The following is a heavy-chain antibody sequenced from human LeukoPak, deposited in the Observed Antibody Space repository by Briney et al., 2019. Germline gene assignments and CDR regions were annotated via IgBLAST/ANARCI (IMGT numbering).Heavy chain of an antibody. CDR2: IKSKTDPGT. V-gene: IGHV3-15*01. CDR1: GFTFSNAW. Sequence: GGSLRLSCAASGFTFSNAWLSWVRQAPGKGLEWVGRIKSKTDPGTDYAALVKGRFTISRDDSKNSVYLQMHNLTTEDTAVYHCTADLGTAYYSNNWFDPWGQGNLVTVS. D-gene: IGHD3-22*01. CDR3: TADLGTAYYSNNWFDP. J-gene: IGHJ5*02.